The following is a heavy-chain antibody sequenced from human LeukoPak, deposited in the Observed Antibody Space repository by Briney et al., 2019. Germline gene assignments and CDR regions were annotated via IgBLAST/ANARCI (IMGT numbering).Heavy chain of an antibody. J-gene: IGHJ4*02. V-gene: IGHV4-31*03. CDR3: AREDSSDYYSGLFDY. CDR2: ISYSGNT. Sequence: PSETLSLTCTVSGGSISSNNYYWSWIRQHPGKGLEWIGYISYSGNTFYNPSLKSRVALSLDKSKSQFSLKLSSMTATDTAVYFCAREDSSDYYSGLFDYWGQGTLVTVSS. D-gene: IGHD3-22*01. CDR1: GGSISSNNYY.